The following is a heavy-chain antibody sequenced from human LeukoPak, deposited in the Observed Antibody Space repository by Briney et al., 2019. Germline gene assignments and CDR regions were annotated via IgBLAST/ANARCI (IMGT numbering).Heavy chain of an antibody. CDR3: ARERVSGYGAAADY. D-gene: IGHD5-12*01. CDR1: GFTFRSYS. J-gene: IGHJ4*02. CDR2: ISSSSSYI. V-gene: IGHV3-21*01. Sequence: GGSLRLSCAASGFTFRSYSMRWVRQAPGKGLEWVSSISSSSSYIYYADSVKGRFTISRDNAKNSLYLQMNSLRAEDTAVYYCARERVSGYGAAADYWGQGTLVTVSS.